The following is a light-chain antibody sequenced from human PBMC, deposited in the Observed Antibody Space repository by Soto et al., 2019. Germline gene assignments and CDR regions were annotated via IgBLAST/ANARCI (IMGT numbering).Light chain of an antibody. V-gene: IGKV3-20*01. CDR3: QQYGSSPLT. Sequence: EIVLTQSPGTLSLSPGERATLSCRASQSVSSNYLAWYQQKPGQAPRLLIYGASSRATGIPDRFSGSGSGTDLTLTISRLEPEDFAVYYCQQYGSSPLTFGGGTKVEI. CDR1: QSVSSNY. J-gene: IGKJ4*01. CDR2: GAS.